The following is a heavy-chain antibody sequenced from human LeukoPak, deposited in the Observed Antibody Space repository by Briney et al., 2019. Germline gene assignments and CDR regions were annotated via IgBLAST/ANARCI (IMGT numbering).Heavy chain of an antibody. CDR2: ISSSSSYI. J-gene: IGHJ4*02. V-gene: IGHV3-21*01. CDR1: GFTFSSYS. D-gene: IGHD6-13*01. CDR3: ATGRIGSWYYFDY. Sequence: GGPLRLSCAASGFTFSSYSMNWVRQAPGKGLEWVSSISSSSSYIYYADSVKGRFTISRDNAKNSLYLQMNSLRAEDTAVYYCATGRIGSWYYFDYWGQGTLVTVSS.